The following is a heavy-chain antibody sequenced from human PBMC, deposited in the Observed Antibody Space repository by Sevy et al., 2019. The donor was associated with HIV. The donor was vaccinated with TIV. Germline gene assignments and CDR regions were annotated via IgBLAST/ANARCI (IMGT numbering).Heavy chain of an antibody. CDR3: VRADPDQHFDS. J-gene: IGHJ4*02. CDR2: VDPSAGNT. V-gene: IGHV1-46*01. Sequence: ASVKVSCKASGDTFTNNYIHWVRQAPGQGLEWMGMVDPSAGNTTYAQKFQGRVTMTGDTSTDILYMDLSSLKSEDTAVYYCVRADPDQHFDSWGQGTLVTVSS. CDR1: GDTFTNNY.